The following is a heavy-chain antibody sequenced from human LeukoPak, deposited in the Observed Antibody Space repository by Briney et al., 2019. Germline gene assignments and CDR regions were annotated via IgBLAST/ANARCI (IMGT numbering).Heavy chain of an antibody. J-gene: IGHJ4*02. Sequence: PGGSLRLSCAASGFTFSSYAMHWVRQAPGKGLEWVAVISYDGSNKYYADSVKGRFTISRDNSKNTLYLQMNSLRAEDTAVYYCAKDLTSYYDSSGYGYWGQGTLVTVSS. CDR3: AKDLTSYYDSSGYGY. V-gene: IGHV3-30*04. D-gene: IGHD3-22*01. CDR2: ISYDGSNK. CDR1: GFTFSSYA.